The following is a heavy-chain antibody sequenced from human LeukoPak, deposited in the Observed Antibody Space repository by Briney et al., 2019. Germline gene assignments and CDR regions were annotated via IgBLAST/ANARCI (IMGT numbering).Heavy chain of an antibody. CDR3: ARVRGSIVATPGAFDI. J-gene: IGHJ3*02. Sequence: GGSLRLSCTVSGFTVSSNSMSWVRQAPGKGLEWVSFIYSGTIHYSDSVKGRFTISRDNSKNTLYLQMNSLRAEDTAVYYCARVRGSIVATPGAFDIWGQGTMVTVSS. CDR2: IYSGTI. D-gene: IGHD5-12*01. V-gene: IGHV3-53*01. CDR1: GFTVSSNS.